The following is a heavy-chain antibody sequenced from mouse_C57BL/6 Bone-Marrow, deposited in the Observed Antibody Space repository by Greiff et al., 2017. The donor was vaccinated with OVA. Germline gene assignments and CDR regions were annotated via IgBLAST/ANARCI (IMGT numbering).Heavy chain of an antibody. Sequence: VKVVESGPGLVAPSQSLSITCTVSGFSLTSYAISWVRQPPGKGLEWLGVIWTGGGTNYNSALKSRLSISKDNSKSQVFLKMNSLQTDDTARYYCARKDYGSRFWYFDVWGTGTTVTVSS. CDR2: IWTGGGT. D-gene: IGHD1-1*01. CDR3: ARKDYGSRFWYFDV. J-gene: IGHJ1*03. V-gene: IGHV2-9-1*01. CDR1: GFSLTSYA.